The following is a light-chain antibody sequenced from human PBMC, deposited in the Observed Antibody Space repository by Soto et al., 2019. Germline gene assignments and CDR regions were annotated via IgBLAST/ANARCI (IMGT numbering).Light chain of an antibody. CDR3: QQYNNCPYT. CDR1: QSVSSN. J-gene: IGKJ2*01. CDR2: GAS. Sequence: IGMTQSQATLSVSPGERATLSCRASQSVSSNLAWYQQKPGQAPRLLIYGASTRATGIPARFSGSGSGTEFTLTISSLQSEDFAVYYCQQYNNCPYTFGQGTKVDI. V-gene: IGKV3-15*01.